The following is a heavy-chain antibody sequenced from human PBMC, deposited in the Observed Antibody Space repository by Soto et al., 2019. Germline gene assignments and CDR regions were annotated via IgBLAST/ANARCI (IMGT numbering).Heavy chain of an antibody. V-gene: IGHV3-23*01. CDR3: AKDAVYYYGSGSYYKK. J-gene: IGHJ4*02. Sequence: GGSLRLSCAASGFTFSSYAMSWVRQAPGKGLEWVSAISGSGGSTYYADSVKGRFTISRDNSKNTLYLQMNSLRAEDTAVYYCAKDAVYYYGSGSYYKKWGQGTLVTVSS. D-gene: IGHD3-10*01. CDR1: GFTFSSYA. CDR2: ISGSGGST.